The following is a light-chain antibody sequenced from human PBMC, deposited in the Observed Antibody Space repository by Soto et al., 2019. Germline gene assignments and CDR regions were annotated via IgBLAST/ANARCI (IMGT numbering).Light chain of an antibody. J-gene: IGKJ1*01. CDR1: QSISSY. CDR2: AAS. Sequence: DIEMTQSASTLSVSLGDRVTLTCRTSQSISSYSDWYQHKPGKAPKPLICAASSFQSGVPSRFSGSGSGTYFPLTISSLQHGDAATYYCQQSYTTRTFGQGTQVDIK. CDR3: QQSYTTRT. V-gene: IGKV1-39*01.